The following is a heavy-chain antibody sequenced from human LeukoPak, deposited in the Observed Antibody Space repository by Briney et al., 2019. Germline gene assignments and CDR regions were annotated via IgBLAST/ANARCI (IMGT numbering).Heavy chain of an antibody. CDR1: GFTFSNYA. J-gene: IGHJ4*02. V-gene: IGHV3-23*01. Sequence: PGGSLRLSCAASGFTFSNYAISWVRQAPGKGLESVSVISDDGGTTYYADSVKGRFTISRDNSKNTLYLQMNSLRAEDTAVYYCAKEFRVAATRGYFDYWGQGTLVIVSS. D-gene: IGHD2-15*01. CDR2: ISDDGGTT. CDR3: AKEFRVAATRGYFDY.